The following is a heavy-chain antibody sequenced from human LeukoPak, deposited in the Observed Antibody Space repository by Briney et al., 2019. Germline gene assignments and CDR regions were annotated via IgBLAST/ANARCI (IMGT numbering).Heavy chain of an antibody. V-gene: IGHV3-30*18. Sequence: GRSLRLSCAASGFTFSSYGMHWVRQAPGKGLEWVAVISYDGSNKYYADSVKGRFTISRDNSKNTLYPQMNSLRAEDTAVYYCAKDLAAAGMDVWGQGTTVTVSS. CDR2: ISYDGSNK. D-gene: IGHD6-13*01. CDR3: AKDLAAAGMDV. CDR1: GFTFSSYG. J-gene: IGHJ6*02.